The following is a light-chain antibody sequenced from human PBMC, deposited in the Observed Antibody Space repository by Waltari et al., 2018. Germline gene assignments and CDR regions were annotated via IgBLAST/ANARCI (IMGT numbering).Light chain of an antibody. CDR3: QHYVSLPVT. CDR2: GAS. J-gene: IGKJ1*01. CDR1: QRVSRA. V-gene: IGKV3-20*01. Sequence: DIVLTQSPGTLSLSPGERATLSCRASQRVSRALAWYQQNPGQAPRLLIYGASNRATGIPDRFSGSGSGTDFSLIISRLEPEDFAVYYCQHYVSLPVTFGQGTKVEIK.